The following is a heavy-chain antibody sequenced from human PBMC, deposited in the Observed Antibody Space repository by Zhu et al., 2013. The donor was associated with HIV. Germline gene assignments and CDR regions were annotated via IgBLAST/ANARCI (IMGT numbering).Heavy chain of an antibody. V-gene: IGHV1-69*06. D-gene: IGHD1-26*01. J-gene: IGHJ4*02. CDR3: ARVASLLVGATEY. CDR1: GGTFSSYA. CDR2: IIPIFGTA. Sequence: QVQLVQSGAEVKKPGSSVKVSCKASGGTFSSYAISWVRQAPGQGLEWMGGIIPIFGTANYAQKFQGRVTMTRNTSISTAYMELSSLRSEDTAVYYCARVASLLVGATEYWGQGTLVTVSS.